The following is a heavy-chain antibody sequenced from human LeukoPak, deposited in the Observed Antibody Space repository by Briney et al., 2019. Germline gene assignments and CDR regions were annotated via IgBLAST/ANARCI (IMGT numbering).Heavy chain of an antibody. CDR1: GFTFSDHY. CDR3: ARWDSGSCSD. Sequence: SGGSLRLSCAASGFTFSDHYMDWVRQAPGEGLEWVGRTKNKANSYTTEYAASVKGRFTISRDESKNSLYLQMNSLKTEDTAVYYCARWDSGSCSDWGQGTLVTVSS. D-gene: IGHD1-26*01. V-gene: IGHV3-72*01. J-gene: IGHJ4*02. CDR2: TKNKANSYTT.